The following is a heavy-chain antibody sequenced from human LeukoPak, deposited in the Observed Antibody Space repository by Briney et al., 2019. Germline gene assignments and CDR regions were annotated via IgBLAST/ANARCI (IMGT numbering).Heavy chain of an antibody. CDR3: ARVEAVAGTEGGVFDY. CDR1: GYSFTSYW. J-gene: IGHJ4*02. CDR2: IYPGDSDT. Sequence: GESLKISCKGSGYSFTSYWIGWVRQMPGKGLEWMGIIYPGDSDTRYSPSFQGQVTISADKPISTAYLQWSSLKASDTAMYYCARVEAVAGTEGGVFDYWGQGTLVTVSS. V-gene: IGHV5-51*04. D-gene: IGHD6-19*01.